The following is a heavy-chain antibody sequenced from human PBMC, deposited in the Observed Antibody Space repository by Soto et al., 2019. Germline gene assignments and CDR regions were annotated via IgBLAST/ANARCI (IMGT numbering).Heavy chain of an antibody. Sequence: EVQLVESGGGLVKPGGSLRLSCAASGFTFSNAWMSWVRQAPGKGLEWVGRIKSKTDGGTTDYAAPVKGRFTISREDSKNTLYLQMNSLKTEDTAVYYCTTDVYSTIDAFDIWDQGTMVTVSS. J-gene: IGHJ3*02. CDR3: TTDVYSTIDAFDI. V-gene: IGHV3-15*01. D-gene: IGHD6-13*01. CDR1: GFTFSNAW. CDR2: IKSKTDGGTT.